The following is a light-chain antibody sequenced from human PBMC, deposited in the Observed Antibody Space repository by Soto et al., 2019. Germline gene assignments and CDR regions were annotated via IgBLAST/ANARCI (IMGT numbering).Light chain of an antibody. J-gene: IGKJ2*01. V-gene: IGKV1-39*01. CDR1: HSISSY. CDR2: GAS. Sequence: DIQMTQSPSSLSASVGDRVTITCRAGHSISSYLNWFQQKPGKAPKLLMYGASTLQIGVPSMFSGSGSGTDFTLTISILQPEDVATYNCQQSYSYPYTFGQGTKLEIK. CDR3: QQSYSYPYT.